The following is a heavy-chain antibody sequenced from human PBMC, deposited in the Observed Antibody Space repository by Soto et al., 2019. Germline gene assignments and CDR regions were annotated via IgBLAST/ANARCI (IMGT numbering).Heavy chain of an antibody. J-gene: IGHJ6*02. CDR2: INHSGST. V-gene: IGHV4-34*01. Sequence: SETLSLTCAVYGGSFSGYYWSWIRQPPGKGLEWIGEINHSGSTNYNPSLKSRVTISVDTSKNQFSLKLSSVIAADTAVYYCARARFFYGSGSRYGMDVWGQGTTVTVSS. CDR3: ARARFFYGSGSRYGMDV. CDR1: GGSFSGYY. D-gene: IGHD3-10*01.